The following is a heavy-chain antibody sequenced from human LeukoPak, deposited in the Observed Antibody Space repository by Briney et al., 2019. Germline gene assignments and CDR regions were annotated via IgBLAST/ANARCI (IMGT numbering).Heavy chain of an antibody. V-gene: IGHV1-18*01. CDR3: AREGYCSSTSCYSIRAYYYYYMDV. CDR1: GYTFTSYG. D-gene: IGHD2-2*02. Sequence: VASVKVSCKASGYTFTSYGISWVRQAPGQGLEWMGWISAYNGNTNYAQKLQGRVTMTTDTSTSTAYMELRSLRSDDTAVYYCAREGYCSSTSCYSIRAYYYYYMDVWGKGTTVTVSS. J-gene: IGHJ6*03. CDR2: ISAYNGNT.